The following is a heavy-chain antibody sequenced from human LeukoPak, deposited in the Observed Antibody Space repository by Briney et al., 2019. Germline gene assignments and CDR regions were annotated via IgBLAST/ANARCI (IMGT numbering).Heavy chain of an antibody. Sequence: GGSLSLSCAVSGFTFSIYWMSWVRQAPGKGLEWVANVNQDGSEKYNVDSVKGRFTFSRDYAKNSLYLQMTMMTAEATAFYYFSRVNNTVVTPPYFDYWGEGTLVTVSS. D-gene: IGHD4-23*01. J-gene: IGHJ4*02. CDR3: SRVNNTVVTPPYFDY. V-gene: IGHV3-7*01. CDR1: GFTFSIYW. CDR2: VNQDGSEK.